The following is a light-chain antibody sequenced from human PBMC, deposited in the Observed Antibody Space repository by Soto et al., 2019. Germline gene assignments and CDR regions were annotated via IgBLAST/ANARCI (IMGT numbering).Light chain of an antibody. CDR1: QSVSSY. Sequence: IEFTQDPATLHSSPGDRSTLSCMASQSVSSYLLWYQQKPGQAPRLLIYGASIRATGIPDRFSGSGSGTDFTLTISTLEPEHFAVYYCQQYRNWPPITFGQGTRPAIK. V-gene: IGKV3-20*01. J-gene: IGKJ5*01. CDR3: QQYRNWPPIT. CDR2: GAS.